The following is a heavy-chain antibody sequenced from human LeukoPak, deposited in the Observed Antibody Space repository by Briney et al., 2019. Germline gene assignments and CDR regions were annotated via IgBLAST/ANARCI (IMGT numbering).Heavy chain of an antibody. V-gene: IGHV3-53*01. D-gene: IGHD6-19*01. Sequence: GGSLRLSCAASGFTFSSNYMSWVRQAPGKGLEWVSVIYSGGSTYYADSVKGRFTISRDNSKNTLYLQMNSLRAEDTAVYYCALSGWSTPYYFDYWGQGTLVTVSS. CDR1: GFTFSSNY. J-gene: IGHJ4*02. CDR2: IYSGGST. CDR3: ALSGWSTPYYFDY.